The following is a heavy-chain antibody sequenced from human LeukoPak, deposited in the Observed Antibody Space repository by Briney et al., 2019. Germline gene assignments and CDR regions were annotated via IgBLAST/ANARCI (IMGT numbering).Heavy chain of an antibody. V-gene: IGHV5-51*01. CDR2: IYPGDSDT. J-gene: IGHJ4*02. D-gene: IGHD3-10*01. CDR3: ARSNYYGSGSPGGY. Sequence: GESLKISCQIFGYNFRSLWVGWVRQMPGKGLGWMGIIYPGDSDTRYSPSFQGQVTISADKSISTAYLQWSSLKASDTAMYYCARSNYYGSGSPGGYWGQGTLVTVSS. CDR1: GYNFRSLW.